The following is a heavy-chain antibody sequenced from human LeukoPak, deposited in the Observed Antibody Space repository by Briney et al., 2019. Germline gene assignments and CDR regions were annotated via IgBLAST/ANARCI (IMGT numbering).Heavy chain of an antibody. CDR1: GFTVSDNY. D-gene: IGHD6-19*01. CDR3: VRDRWPGLGDF. CDR2: VYSGGLT. J-gene: IGHJ6*02. V-gene: IGHV3-66*01. Sequence: GGSLRLSCAASGFTVSDNYMSWVRQAPGKGLEWVSTVYSGGLTYYADPVKGRFTISRDNSKNTLYLQMSSLRAEDTAVYYCVRDRWPGLGDFWGQGTTVTVSS.